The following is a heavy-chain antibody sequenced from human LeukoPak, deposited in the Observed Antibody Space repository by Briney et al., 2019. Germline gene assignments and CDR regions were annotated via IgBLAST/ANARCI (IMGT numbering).Heavy chain of an antibody. V-gene: IGHV1-46*01. D-gene: IGHD3-22*01. J-gene: IGHJ4*02. CDR1: GYTFTSYY. Sequence: ASVKVSCKASGYTFTSYYMHWVREAPGQGLEWMGIMNPSGVSTSYAQKFQGRVTMTRDTSTSTVYMELSSLRSEDTAVYYCARVGGITMIVLDWGQGTHVTHSS. CDR3: ARVGGITMIVLD. CDR2: MNPSGVST.